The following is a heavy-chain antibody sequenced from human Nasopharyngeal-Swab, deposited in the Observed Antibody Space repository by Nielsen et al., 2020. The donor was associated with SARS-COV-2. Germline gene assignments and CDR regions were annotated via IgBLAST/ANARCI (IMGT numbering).Heavy chain of an antibody. CDR3: AKGAGGDFRSGYLRFIDY. V-gene: IGHV3-23*03. Sequence: GESLKISCAASGFTFRSYAMSWVREAPGKGLERVSVIYSGGSSTYYADSVKGRFTISRDNSKNTLYLQMNSLRAEDTAVYYFAKGAGGDFRSGYLRFIDYWGQGTLVTVSS. CDR2: IYSGGSST. CDR1: GFTFRSYA. J-gene: IGHJ4*02. D-gene: IGHD3-3*01.